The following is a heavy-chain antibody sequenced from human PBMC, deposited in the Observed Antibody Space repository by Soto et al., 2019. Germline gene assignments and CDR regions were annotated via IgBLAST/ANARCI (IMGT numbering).Heavy chain of an antibody. CDR3: ARVSDFSGGYYRVFDY. Sequence: PSETLSLTCTVSGGSISSPTYYWGWIRQPPGKGLEWIGNIYYGGSTYYNPSLKSRVTLSVDTSKNHFSLKLSSVTAADTAVYYCARVSDFSGGYYRVFDYWGQGTLVTVSS. CDR1: GGSISSPTYY. J-gene: IGHJ4*02. CDR2: IYYGGST. V-gene: IGHV4-39*02. D-gene: IGHD3-3*01.